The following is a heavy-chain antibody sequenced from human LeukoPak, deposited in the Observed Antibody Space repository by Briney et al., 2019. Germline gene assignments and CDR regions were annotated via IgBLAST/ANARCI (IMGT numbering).Heavy chain of an antibody. V-gene: IGHV4-4*09. CDR2: IYTSGST. Sequence: PSETLSLTCTVSGGSISSYYWSWIRQPPGKGLEWIGRIYTSGSTTYNPSLKSRVTISVDTSKNQFSLKLSSVTAADTAVYYCARDSPYSSSWYRFDYWGQGTLVTVSS. D-gene: IGHD6-13*01. J-gene: IGHJ4*02. CDR1: GGSISSYY. CDR3: ARDSPYSSSWYRFDY.